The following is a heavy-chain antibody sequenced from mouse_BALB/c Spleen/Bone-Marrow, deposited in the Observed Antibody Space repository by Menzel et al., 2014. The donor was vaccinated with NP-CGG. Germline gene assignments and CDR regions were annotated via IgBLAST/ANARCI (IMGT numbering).Heavy chain of an antibody. V-gene: IGHV4-1*02. J-gene: IGHJ3*01. Sequence: EVQGVESGGGLVQPGGSLKVSCTASGFDFSRDWMGWVRQAPGKGLEWIGEINPDSSTINYTPSLKDKFIISRDNAKNTLYLQMSKVRSEDTALYYCARQYGNYWFAYWGQGTLVTVSA. CDR1: GFDFSRDW. D-gene: IGHD2-10*02. CDR3: ARQYGNYWFAY. CDR2: INPDSSTI.